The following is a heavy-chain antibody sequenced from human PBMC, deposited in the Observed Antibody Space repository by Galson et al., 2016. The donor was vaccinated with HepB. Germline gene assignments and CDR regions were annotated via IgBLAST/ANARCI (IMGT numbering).Heavy chain of an antibody. V-gene: IGHV3-33*06. CDR1: GFTFSSYG. CDR3: GKHGGFDY. Sequence: SLRLSCAASGFTFSSYGMHWVRQAPGKGLEWVAVIWYDGSNKYYADFVKGRFTISRDNSKNTLYLYMNNLTAGDTAIYYCGKHGGFDYWGQGALVTVSS. D-gene: IGHD3-16*01. CDR2: IWYDGSNK. J-gene: IGHJ4*02.